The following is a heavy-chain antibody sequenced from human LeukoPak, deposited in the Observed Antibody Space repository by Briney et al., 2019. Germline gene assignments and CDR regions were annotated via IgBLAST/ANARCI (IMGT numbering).Heavy chain of an antibody. D-gene: IGHD3-3*01. Sequence: SVKVSCKASGGTFSSYAISWVRQAPGQGLEWMGRIIPIFGTANYAQKFQGRVTITTDESTSTAYMELSSLRSEDTAVYYCERDSLKARFLEQYWGQGALVTVSS. CDR2: IIPIFGTA. V-gene: IGHV1-69*05. CDR3: ERDSLKARFLEQY. CDR1: GGTFSSYA. J-gene: IGHJ4*02.